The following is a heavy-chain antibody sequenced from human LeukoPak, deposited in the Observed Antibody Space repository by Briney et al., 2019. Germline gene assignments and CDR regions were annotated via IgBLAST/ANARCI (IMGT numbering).Heavy chain of an antibody. J-gene: IGHJ2*01. D-gene: IGHD3-22*01. V-gene: IGHV1-18*01. CDR1: GYTFTSYG. CDR2: ISAYNGNT. CDR3: ARMYYYDRSGYYHRYWYFDL. Sequence: ASVKVSCKASGYTFTSYGISWVRQTPGQGLEWMGWISAYNGNTNYAQKFQGRVTITTDTSTSTAYMKLRSLRSDDTAVYYCARMYYYDRSGYYHRYWYFDLWGRGTLVTVSS.